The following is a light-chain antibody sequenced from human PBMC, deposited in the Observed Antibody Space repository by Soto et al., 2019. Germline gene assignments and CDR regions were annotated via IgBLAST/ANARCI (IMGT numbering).Light chain of an antibody. Sequence: DIQMTQSPSTLSASVGDRVTITCRASQSISSWLAWYQQKSGKAPKILIYKASSLESGVPSRFSCSGAGTEFTLTISSLQPDDFATYYCQQYNSYSGLTFCGGTKVEIK. J-gene: IGKJ4*01. CDR1: QSISSW. CDR3: QQYNSYSGLT. V-gene: IGKV1-5*03. CDR2: KAS.